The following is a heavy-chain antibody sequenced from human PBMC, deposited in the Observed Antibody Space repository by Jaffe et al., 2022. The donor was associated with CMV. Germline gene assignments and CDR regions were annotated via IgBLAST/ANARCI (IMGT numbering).Heavy chain of an antibody. V-gene: IGHV3-74*01. D-gene: IGHD3-3*01. CDR2: INSDGSST. Sequence: EVQLVESGGGLVQPGGSLRLSCAASGFTFSSYWMHWVRQAPGKGLVWVSRINSDGSSTSYADSVKGRFTISRDNAKNTLYLQMNSLRAEDTAVYYCARTTPHDFWSGYPINYYYYGMDVWGQGTTVTVSS. J-gene: IGHJ6*02. CDR1: GFTFSSYW. CDR3: ARTTPHDFWSGYPINYYYYGMDV.